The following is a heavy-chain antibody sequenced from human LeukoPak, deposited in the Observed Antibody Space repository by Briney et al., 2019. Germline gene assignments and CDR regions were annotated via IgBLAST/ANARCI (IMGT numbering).Heavy chain of an antibody. Sequence: SVKVSCKASGGTFSSYAISWVRQAPGQGLEWMGGIIPIFGTANYAQKFQGRVTITADKSTSTAYTELSSLRSEDTAVYYCARSPLATVTTGGGYFDYWGQGTLVTVSS. CDR3: ARSPLATVTTGGGYFDY. D-gene: IGHD4-17*01. CDR1: GGTFSSYA. J-gene: IGHJ4*02. CDR2: IIPIFGTA. V-gene: IGHV1-69*06.